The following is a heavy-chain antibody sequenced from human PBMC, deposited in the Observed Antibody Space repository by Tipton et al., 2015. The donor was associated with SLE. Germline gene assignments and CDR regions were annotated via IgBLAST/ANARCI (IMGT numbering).Heavy chain of an antibody. CDR3: TRPPLYSGGVLGY. V-gene: IGHV3-49*04. CDR2: IRSKAYGGTT. Sequence: SLRLSCTASGFTFGDYAMSWVRQAPGKGLEWVGFIRSKAYGGTTEYAASVKGRFTISRDDSKSIAYLQMNSLKTEDTAVYYCTRPPLYSGGVLGYWGQGTLVTVSS. D-gene: IGHD1-26*01. CDR1: GFTFGDYA. J-gene: IGHJ4*02.